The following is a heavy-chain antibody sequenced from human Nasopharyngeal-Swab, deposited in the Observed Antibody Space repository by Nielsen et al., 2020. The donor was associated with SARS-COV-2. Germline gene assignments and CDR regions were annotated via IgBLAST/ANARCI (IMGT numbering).Heavy chain of an antibody. CDR2: IYHSGST. V-gene: IGHV4-4*02. CDR3: ARRSWFRDIFD. D-gene: IGHD3-10*01. J-gene: IGHJ4*02. Sequence: VRQMPGKGLAWIGEIYHSGSTNYNPSLKRRVTISVAKSKNQISLKLSSVTAADTAVYYCARRSWFRDIFDWGQGTMVTVSS.